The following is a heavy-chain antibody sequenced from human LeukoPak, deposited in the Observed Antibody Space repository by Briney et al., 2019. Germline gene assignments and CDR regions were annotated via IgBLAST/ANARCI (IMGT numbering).Heavy chain of an antibody. CDR2: IHYSGST. J-gene: IGHJ4*02. V-gene: IGHV4-59*01. CDR3: ARGRTYATRFDY. CDR1: GDSISSYY. D-gene: IGHD2-2*01. Sequence: SETLSLTCTVSGDSISSYYWSWIRQPPGKGLEWIGYIHYSGSTNYNPSLTSRVTKSVDTSKSQFSLKMSSVTAADTAVYYCARGRTYATRFDYWGRGTLDTVSS.